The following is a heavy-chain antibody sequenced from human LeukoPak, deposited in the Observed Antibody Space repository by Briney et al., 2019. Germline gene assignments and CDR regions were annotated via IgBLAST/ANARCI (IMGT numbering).Heavy chain of an antibody. CDR2: IKEDGSEK. CDR1: GFTFSSYW. J-gene: IGHJ4*02. V-gene: IGHV3-7*01. Sequence: PGGSLRLSCAASGFTFSSYWMMWVRQAPGKGLEWVANIKEDGSEKNYVDSVKGRFTASRDNAKNSLYLQMNSLRVEDTGLYYCARDKWNPGYWGQGTLVTVSS. D-gene: IGHD1-20*01. CDR3: ARDKWNPGY.